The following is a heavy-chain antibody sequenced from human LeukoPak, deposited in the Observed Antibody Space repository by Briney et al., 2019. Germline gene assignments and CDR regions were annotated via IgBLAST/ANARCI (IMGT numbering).Heavy chain of an antibody. CDR1: GFTLSSSE. V-gene: IGHV3-48*03. CDR2: ISRSGSTI. Sequence: GGSLRLSCAASGFTLSSSEMNWVRRAPGKGLEWVSYISRSGSTIFYADSVKGRFTFSRDNAKNSVSLQMNSLRAEDTAVYFCARPTWTNYMDVWGKGSAVTISS. D-gene: IGHD3/OR15-3a*01. CDR3: ARPTWTNYMDV. J-gene: IGHJ6*03.